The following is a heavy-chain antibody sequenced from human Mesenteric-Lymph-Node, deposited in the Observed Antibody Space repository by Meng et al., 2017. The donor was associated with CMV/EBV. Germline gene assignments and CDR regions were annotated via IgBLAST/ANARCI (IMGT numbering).Heavy chain of an antibody. D-gene: IGHD2-2*01. J-gene: IGHJ5*02. Sequence: GESLKISCAASGFTFSSYDMHWVRQAPGKGLEWVAFIRYDGRNKNYAGSVTGRFTISRDNSENTVYLQMDSLTTEDTALYYCARSSTSGFDPWGQGTLVTVSS. V-gene: IGHV3-30*02. CDR1: GFTFSSYD. CDR2: IRYDGRNK. CDR3: ARSSTSGFDP.